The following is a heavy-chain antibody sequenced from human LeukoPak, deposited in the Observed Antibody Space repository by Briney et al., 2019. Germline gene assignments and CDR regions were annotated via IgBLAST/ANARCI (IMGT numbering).Heavy chain of an antibody. Sequence: SQTLSLTCAVSGGSISSGGYSWSWIRQPPGKGLEWIGYIYHSGSTYYNPSLKSRVTISVDTSKNQFSLKLSSVTAADTAVYYCARTVTGTSDYWGQGTLVTVSS. CDR2: IYHSGST. V-gene: IGHV4-30-2*05. CDR1: GGSISSGGYS. J-gene: IGHJ4*02. D-gene: IGHD1-20*01. CDR3: ARTVTGTSDY.